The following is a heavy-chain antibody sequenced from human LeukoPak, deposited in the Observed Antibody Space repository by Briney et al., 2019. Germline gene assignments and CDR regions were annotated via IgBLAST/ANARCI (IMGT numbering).Heavy chain of an antibody. CDR3: ARRDSFGGNPVLDY. Sequence: PSETLSLTCTVSGGSISSSSSYWGWIRQPPGKGLEWIGSVFHRGDTYYNPSLKNRLTISVDTSKNQFSLKLTSVTAADTAVYYCARRDSFGGNPVLDYWGQGTLVTVSS. V-gene: IGHV4-39*01. CDR1: GGSISSSSSY. CDR2: VFHRGDT. J-gene: IGHJ4*02. D-gene: IGHD4-23*01.